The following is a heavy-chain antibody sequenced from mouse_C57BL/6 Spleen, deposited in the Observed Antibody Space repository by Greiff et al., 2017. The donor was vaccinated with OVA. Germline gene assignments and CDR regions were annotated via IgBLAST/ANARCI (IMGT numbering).Heavy chain of an antibody. CDR2: INPNYGTT. CDR3: ARKGDYYGSSYDYAMDY. J-gene: IGHJ4*01. V-gene: IGHV1-39*01. D-gene: IGHD1-1*01. Sequence: VQLQQSGPELVKPGASVQISCKASGYSFTDYNMNWVKQSNGKSLEWIGVINPNYGTTSYNQKFKGKATLTVDHSSSTAYMQLNSLTSEDSAVYYCARKGDYYGSSYDYAMDYWGQGTSVTVSS. CDR1: GYSFTDYN.